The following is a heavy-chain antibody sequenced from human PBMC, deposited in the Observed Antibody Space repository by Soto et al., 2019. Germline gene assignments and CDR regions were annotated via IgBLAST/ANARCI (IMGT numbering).Heavy chain of an antibody. V-gene: IGHV1-69*13. J-gene: IGHJ4*02. CDR3: ARDGRGLRCGGDCYSNYFDY. D-gene: IGHD2-21*02. CDR2: IIPIFGTA. CDR1: GGTFSSYA. Sequence: GASVKVSCKASGGTFSSYAISWVRQAPGQGLEWMGGIIPIFGTANYAQKFQGRVTITADESTSTAYMELSSLRSEDTAVYYCARDGRGLRCGGDCYSNYFDYWGQGTLVTVSS.